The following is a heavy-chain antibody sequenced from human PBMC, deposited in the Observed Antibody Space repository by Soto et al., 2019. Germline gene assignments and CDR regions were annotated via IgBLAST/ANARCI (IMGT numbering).Heavy chain of an antibody. Sequence: PGGSLRLSCAASGFTFSSYGMHWVRQAPGEGLEWVAVISYDGSNKYYADSVKGRFTISRDNSKNTLYLQMNSLRAEDTAVYYCAKDPSGGSLNYSDYWGQGALVTVSS. J-gene: IGHJ4*02. CDR2: ISYDGSNK. CDR1: GFTFSSYG. V-gene: IGHV3-30*18. CDR3: AKDPSGGSLNYSDY. D-gene: IGHD2-15*01.